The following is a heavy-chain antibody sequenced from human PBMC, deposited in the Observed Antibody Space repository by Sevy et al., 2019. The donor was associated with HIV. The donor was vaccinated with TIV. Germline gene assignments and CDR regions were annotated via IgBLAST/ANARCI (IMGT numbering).Heavy chain of an antibody. V-gene: IGHV4-30-4*01. Sequence: SETLSLTCTVSGGSISSGDYYWSWIRQPPGKGLEWIGYIYYSGSTYYNPSLKSRVTISVDTSKNQFSLKLSSVTAADMAVYYCARECGSVTIFGVVPSHSNWFDPWGQGTLVTVSS. D-gene: IGHD3-3*01. CDR1: GGSISSGDYY. J-gene: IGHJ5*02. CDR2: IYYSGST. CDR3: ARECGSVTIFGVVPSHSNWFDP.